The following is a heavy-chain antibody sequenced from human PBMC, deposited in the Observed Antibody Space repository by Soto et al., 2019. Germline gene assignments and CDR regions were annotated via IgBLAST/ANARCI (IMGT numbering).Heavy chain of an antibody. CDR2: IYYSGST. CDR3: ARRRGTNKYDYYGMDV. Sequence: PSETLSLTCTVSGGSISSSSYYWGWIRQPPGKGLEWIGSIYYSGSTYYNPSLKSRVTISVDTSKNQFSLKLSSVTAADTAVYYCARRRGTNKYDYYGMDVWGQGTTVT. V-gene: IGHV4-39*01. J-gene: IGHJ6*02. CDR1: GGSISSSSYY.